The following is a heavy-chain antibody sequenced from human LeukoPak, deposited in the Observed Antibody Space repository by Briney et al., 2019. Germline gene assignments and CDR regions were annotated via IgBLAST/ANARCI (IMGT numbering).Heavy chain of an antibody. CDR3: ASSRYYYDSSGYYYFDY. J-gene: IGHJ4*02. CDR2: ISSSGSTI. D-gene: IGHD3-22*01. CDR1: GFTFSSHW. V-gene: IGHV3-48*04. Sequence: GGSLRLSCAASGFTFSSHWMSWVRQAPGKGLEWVSYISSSGSTIYYADSVKGRFTISRDNAKNSLYLQMNSLRAEDTAVYYCASSRYYYDSSGYYYFDYWGQGTLVTVSS.